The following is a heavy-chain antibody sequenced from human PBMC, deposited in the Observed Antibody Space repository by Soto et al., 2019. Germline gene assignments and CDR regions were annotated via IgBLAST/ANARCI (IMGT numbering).Heavy chain of an antibody. V-gene: IGHV3-21*01. CDR2: ISSSSSYI. J-gene: IGHJ6*02. D-gene: IGHD6-13*01. CDR1: GFTFSSYS. CDR3: AREPALVLAAAGPYYYYGMDV. Sequence: EVQLVESGGGLVKPGGSLRLSCAASGFTFSSYSMNWVRQAPGKGLEWVSSISSSSSYIYYADSVKGRFTISRDNAKNSLYLQMNSLRAEDTAVYYCAREPALVLAAAGPYYYYGMDVWGQGTTVTVSS.